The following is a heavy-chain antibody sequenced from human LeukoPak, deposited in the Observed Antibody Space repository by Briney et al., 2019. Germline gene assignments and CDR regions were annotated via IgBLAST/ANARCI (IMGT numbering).Heavy chain of an antibody. Sequence: SETLSLTCTVSGYSISSGYYWGWIRQPPGKGLEWIGSIYHIGRTFYNPSLKSRVTISLDNSKNPFSQKLTSVTAADTAVYYRARLYLPATRFDYWGQGTLVTVSS. CDR3: ARLYLPATRFDY. CDR1: GYSISSGYY. CDR2: IYHIGRT. J-gene: IGHJ4*02. D-gene: IGHD5-24*01. V-gene: IGHV4-38-2*02.